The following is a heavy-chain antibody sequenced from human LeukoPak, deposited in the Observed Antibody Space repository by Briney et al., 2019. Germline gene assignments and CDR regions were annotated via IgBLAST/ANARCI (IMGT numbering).Heavy chain of an antibody. V-gene: IGHV3-7*04. CDR1: GFTFSRYW. D-gene: IGHD3-22*01. Sequence: PGGSLRLSCVASGFTFSRYWMSWVRQAPGKGLEWVASIKQDGSDKYYVDSVKGRFTITRDNAKNSLYLQMNSLRAEDTAVYYCARDYDSSGYSVRFEYWGQGTLVTVSS. CDR3: ARDYDSSGYSVRFEY. CDR2: IKQDGSDK. J-gene: IGHJ4*02.